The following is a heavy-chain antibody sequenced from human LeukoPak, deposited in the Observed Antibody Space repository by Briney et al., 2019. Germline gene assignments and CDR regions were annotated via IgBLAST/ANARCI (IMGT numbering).Heavy chain of an antibody. CDR1: GYTFISYG. CDR3: ARPIRLHEYGLWYFDY. D-gene: IGHD4-17*01. J-gene: IGHJ4*02. CDR2: TGAYNSNT. V-gene: IGHV1-18*01. Sequence: ASVKVSCKASGYTFISYGISWVRQAPGQGLEWMGWTGAYNSNTNYAHNLQGRITMTTDTFTETAYMELSSLRSDDTAVYYCARPIRLHEYGLWYFDYWGQGTLVTVSS.